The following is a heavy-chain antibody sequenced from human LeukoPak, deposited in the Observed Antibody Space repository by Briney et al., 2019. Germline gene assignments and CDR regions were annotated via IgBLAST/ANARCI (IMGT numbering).Heavy chain of an antibody. J-gene: IGHJ4*02. CDR2: IYTSGST. CDR3: ARGKLRFLEWSQSHFDY. CDR1: GGSISSYY. D-gene: IGHD3-3*01. Sequence: SETLSLTCTVSGGSISSYYWSWIRQPAGKGLEWIGRIYTSGSTNYNPSLKGRVTMSVDTSKNQFSLKLSSVTAADTAVYYCARGKLRFLEWSQSHFDYWGQGTLVTVSS. V-gene: IGHV4-4*07.